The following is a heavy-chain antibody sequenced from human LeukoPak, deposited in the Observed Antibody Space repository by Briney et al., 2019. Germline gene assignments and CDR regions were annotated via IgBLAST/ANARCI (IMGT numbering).Heavy chain of an antibody. CDR3: ARDSLETYYYDSSGYYYNAFDI. CDR1: GGSISSGGYY. J-gene: IGHJ3*02. Sequence: SETLSLTCTVSGGSISSGGYYWSWIRQHPGKGLEWIGYIYYSGSTYYNPSLKSRVIISVDTSKNQFSLKLSSVTAADTAVYYCARDSLETYYYDSSGYYYNAFDIWGQGTMVTVSS. V-gene: IGHV4-31*03. D-gene: IGHD3-22*01. CDR2: IYYSGST.